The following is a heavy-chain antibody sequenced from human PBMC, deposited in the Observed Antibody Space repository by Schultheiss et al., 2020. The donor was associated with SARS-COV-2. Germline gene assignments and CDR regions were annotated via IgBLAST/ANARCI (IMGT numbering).Heavy chain of an antibody. CDR2: IWYDGSNQ. CDR3: ARVGPDRDFDY. V-gene: IGHV3-33*08. J-gene: IGHJ4*02. CDR1: GFTFGAYA. Sequence: GGSLRLSCATSGFTFGAYAMHWVRQAPGQGLEWVAMIWYDGSNQYYADSVKGRFTISRDNSKNTLYLQMNSLRAEDTAVYYCARVGPDRDFDYWGQGTLVTVSS.